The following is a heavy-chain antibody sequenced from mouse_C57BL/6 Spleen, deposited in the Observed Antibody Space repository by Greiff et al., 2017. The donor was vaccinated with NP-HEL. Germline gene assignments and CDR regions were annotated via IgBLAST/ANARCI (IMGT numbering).Heavy chain of an antibody. D-gene: IGHD3-2*02. V-gene: IGHV14-2*01. CDR3: ARSAAQAPWFAY. Sequence: EVQLVESGAELVKPGASVKLSCTASGFNIKDYYMHWVKQRTEQGLEWIGRIDPEDGETKYAPKFQGQATITADTSSNTAYLQLSSLTSEDTAVYYCARSAAQAPWFAYWGQGTLVTVSA. CDR1: GFNIKDYY. J-gene: IGHJ3*01. CDR2: IDPEDGET.